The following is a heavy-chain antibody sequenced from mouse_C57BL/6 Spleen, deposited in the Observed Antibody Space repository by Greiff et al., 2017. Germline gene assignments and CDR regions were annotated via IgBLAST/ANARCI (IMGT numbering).Heavy chain of an antibody. Sequence: VQLQQSGPELVKPGASVKISCKASGYTFTDYYMNWVKQSHGKSLEWIGDINPNNGGTSYNQKFKGKATLTVDKSSSTAYMELRSLTSEDSAVXYCARTTLYYCAMDYWGQGTSVTVSS. CDR1: GYTFTDYY. V-gene: IGHV1-26*01. J-gene: IGHJ4*01. CDR2: INPNNGGT. CDR3: ARTTLYYCAMDY. D-gene: IGHD1-1*02.